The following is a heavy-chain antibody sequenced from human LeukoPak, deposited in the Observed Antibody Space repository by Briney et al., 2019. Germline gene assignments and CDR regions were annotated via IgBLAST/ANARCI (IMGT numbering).Heavy chain of an antibody. Sequence: GGSLRLSCAASGFTFDDYGMSWVRQAPGKGLEWVSGINWNGGSTGYADSVKGRFTIARDNAKNSLYLQMKSLRAEDTALYHCARQSSYDSSGYSDYWGQGTLVTVSS. CDR1: GFTFDDYG. J-gene: IGHJ4*02. CDR2: INWNGGST. V-gene: IGHV3-20*01. D-gene: IGHD3-22*01. CDR3: ARQSSYDSSGYSDY.